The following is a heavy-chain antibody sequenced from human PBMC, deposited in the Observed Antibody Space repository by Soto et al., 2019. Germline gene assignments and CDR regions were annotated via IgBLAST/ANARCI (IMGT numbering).Heavy chain of an antibody. J-gene: IGHJ4*02. CDR3: ARGGGFDSFDY. Sequence: QLQLHMSGSGLVKPSQTLSLTCTVSGASITYGAYSWSWIRHTPGKGLEWIGYINHLETTFYNPSCESRLTLSIDRTKNQFSLNLKSMSAADRAVYFCARGGGFDSFDYWGQGILVTVSS. D-gene: IGHD3-10*01. CDR1: GASITYGAYS. V-gene: IGHV4-30-2*01. CDR2: INHLETT.